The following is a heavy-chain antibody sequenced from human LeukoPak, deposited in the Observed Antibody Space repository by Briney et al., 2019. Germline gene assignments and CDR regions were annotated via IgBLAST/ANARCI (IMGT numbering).Heavy chain of an antibody. D-gene: IGHD3-22*01. CDR2: ISWNSCII. Sequence: WLRQPPGKGLEWVSGISWNSCIIGYADSVKVRFTISRDNAKISLYVQMNSRRAEDTGLYFFAKDTEHYYDYSGFYHFWGQGTLVTVSS. J-gene: IGHJ4*02. V-gene: IGHV3-9*01. CDR3: AKDTEHYYDYSGFYHF.